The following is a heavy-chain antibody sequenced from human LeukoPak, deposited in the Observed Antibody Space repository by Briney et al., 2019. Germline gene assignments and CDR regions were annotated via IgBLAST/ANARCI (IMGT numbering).Heavy chain of an antibody. CDR1: GGSISSYY. CDR2: IYYSGGT. D-gene: IGHD1-26*01. Sequence: SETLSLTCTVSGGSISSYYWSWIRQPPGKGLEWIGYIYYSGGTNYNPSLKSRVTISVDTSKNQFSLKLSSVTAADTAVYYCARDRGLPWELLLWGQGTLVTVSS. J-gene: IGHJ4*02. V-gene: IGHV4-59*12. CDR3: ARDRGLPWELLL.